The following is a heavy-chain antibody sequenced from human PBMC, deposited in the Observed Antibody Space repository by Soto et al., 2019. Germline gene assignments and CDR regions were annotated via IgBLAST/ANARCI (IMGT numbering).Heavy chain of an antibody. D-gene: IGHD2-8*02. Sequence: SETLSLTCTVSGASITGSSYWSWIRQPAGKGLEWIGRFSLSGTTSYNPSLRSRVTMSADVSKNQFSLRLTSVTAADTALYYCARGMTPPGAPAWYYFDSWGQGALVTVSS. CDR3: ARGMTPPGAPAWYYFDS. CDR2: FSLSGTT. J-gene: IGHJ4*02. V-gene: IGHV4-4*07. CDR1: GASITGSSY.